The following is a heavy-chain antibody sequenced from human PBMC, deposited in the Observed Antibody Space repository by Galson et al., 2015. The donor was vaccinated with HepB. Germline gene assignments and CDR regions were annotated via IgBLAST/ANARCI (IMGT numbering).Heavy chain of an antibody. Sequence: SVKVSCKASGGTFSSYAISWVRQAPGQGLEWMGGIIPIFGTANYAQKFQGRVTITADESTSTAYMELSSLRSEDTAVYYCARDRGDDVKVSSIYYGMDVWGQGTTVTISS. CDR3: ARDRGDDVKVSSIYYGMDV. CDR1: GGTFSSYA. D-gene: IGHD7-27*01. CDR2: IIPIFGTA. J-gene: IGHJ6*02. V-gene: IGHV1-69*13.